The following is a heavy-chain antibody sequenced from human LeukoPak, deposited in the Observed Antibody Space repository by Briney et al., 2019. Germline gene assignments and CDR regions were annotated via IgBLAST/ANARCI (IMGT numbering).Heavy chain of an antibody. CDR3: ASRIEQAFDI. V-gene: IGHV1-46*01. D-gene: IGHD1-14*01. Sequence: ASVKVSCKASGYTFTNYYIHWVRRAPGRGREWMGIIDPTGGTTSSAQKFQDRLTMTRDTSTSTVYMELSSLRSGDTALYYCASRIEQAFDIWGQGTMVTVSS. CDR2: IDPTGGTT. J-gene: IGHJ3*02. CDR1: GYTFTNYY.